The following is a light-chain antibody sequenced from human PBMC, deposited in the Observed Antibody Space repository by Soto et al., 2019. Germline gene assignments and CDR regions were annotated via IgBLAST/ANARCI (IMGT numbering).Light chain of an antibody. Sequence: AIQMTQSPSSLSASVGDRVPITCRASQDMRNDLGWYQQKPGKAPKLLIYAASSLQSGAPSRFSGSGSGTDFTLTISILRPEDFATYYCLQDYTYPWTFGQGTKVEIK. CDR1: QDMRND. CDR2: AAS. CDR3: LQDYTYPWT. V-gene: IGKV1-6*01. J-gene: IGKJ1*01.